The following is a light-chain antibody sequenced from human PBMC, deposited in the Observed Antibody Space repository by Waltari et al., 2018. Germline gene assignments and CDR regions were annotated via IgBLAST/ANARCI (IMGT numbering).Light chain of an antibody. V-gene: IGKV3-15*01. CDR3: QQYNYWPPERGT. CDR1: QSVLSS. CDR2: DAS. Sequence: EIVMTQSPATLSVSPGERATLPCRASQSVLSSLAWYQQRPGQAPRLLIYDASTRPTGVPGRFSGSGSGTEFTLTISGLQSEDSAVYYCQQYNYWPPERGTFGQGTKVEIK. J-gene: IGKJ1*01.